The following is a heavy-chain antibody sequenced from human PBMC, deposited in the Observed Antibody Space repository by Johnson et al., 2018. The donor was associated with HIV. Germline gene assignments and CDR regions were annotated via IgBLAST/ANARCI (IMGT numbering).Heavy chain of an antibody. J-gene: IGHJ3*02. CDR2: IWYDGSNK. Sequence: QVQLVESGGGVVQPGRSLRLSCAASGFTFSSYAMHWVRQAPGKGLEWVAVIWYDGSNKYYADSVKGRFTISRDNSKNTLYLQMNSLRAEDTAVYYCANFGDDSRKDRPETHDAFDMWGQGTMVTVSS. CDR3: ANFGDDSRKDRPETHDAFDM. D-gene: IGHD3-22*01. V-gene: IGHV3-30*04. CDR1: GFTFSSYA.